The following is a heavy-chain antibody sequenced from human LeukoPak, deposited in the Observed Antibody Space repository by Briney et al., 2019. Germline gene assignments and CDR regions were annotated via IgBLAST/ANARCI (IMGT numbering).Heavy chain of an antibody. Sequence: TSETLPLTCAVYGGSFSGYYWSWIRQPPGKGLEWIGEINHSGSTNYNPSLKSRVTISVDTSKNQFSLKLSSVTAADTAVYYCAGGLDCSGGSCYSDFDYWGQGTLVIVSS. CDR3: AGGLDCSGGSCYSDFDY. CDR2: INHSGST. CDR1: GGSFSGYY. V-gene: IGHV4-34*01. D-gene: IGHD2-15*01. J-gene: IGHJ4*02.